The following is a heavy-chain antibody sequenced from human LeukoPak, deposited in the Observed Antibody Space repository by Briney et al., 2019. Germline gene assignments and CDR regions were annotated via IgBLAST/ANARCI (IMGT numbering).Heavy chain of an antibody. D-gene: IGHD4-17*01. CDR3: ARAVYGVQACFDF. V-gene: IGHV3-33*01. CDR2: IWYDGSNE. CDR1: GFTFSSYG. J-gene: IGHJ4*02. Sequence: PGGSLRLSCAASGFTFSSYGMHRVRQAQGQGLEWVANIWYDGSNEDYTDSVKGRFTISRDNSKTTLYLQMNSLRVEDTAVYYCARAVYGVQACFDFWGQGTLVTVSS.